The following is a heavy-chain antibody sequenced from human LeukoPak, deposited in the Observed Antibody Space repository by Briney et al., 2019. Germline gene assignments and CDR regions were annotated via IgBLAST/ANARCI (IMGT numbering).Heavy chain of an antibody. Sequence: EASVKVSCKASGYTFTSYDINWVRQATGQGLEWMGWMNPNSGNTGYAQKFQGRVTMTRNTSISTAYTELSSLRSEDTAVYYCARALSGDFWSGLYYYYYMDVWGKGTTVTVSS. CDR3: ARALSGDFWSGLYYYYYMDV. CDR2: MNPNSGNT. V-gene: IGHV1-8*01. D-gene: IGHD3-3*01. J-gene: IGHJ6*03. CDR1: GYTFTSYD.